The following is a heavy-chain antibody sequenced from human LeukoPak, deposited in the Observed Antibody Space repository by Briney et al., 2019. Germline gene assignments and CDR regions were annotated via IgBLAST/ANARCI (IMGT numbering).Heavy chain of an antibody. V-gene: IGHV3-74*01. CDR2: INSDGSST. CDR3: AREPGDGVVITEGFFDI. Sequence: GGSLRLSCAASGFTFSSYWMHWVRQAPGKGLVWVSRINSDGSSTSYADSVKGRFTISRDNAKNTLYLQMNSLRAEDTAVYYCAREPGDGVVITEGFFDIWGQGTMVTVSS. J-gene: IGHJ3*02. D-gene: IGHD3-3*01. CDR1: GFTFSSYW.